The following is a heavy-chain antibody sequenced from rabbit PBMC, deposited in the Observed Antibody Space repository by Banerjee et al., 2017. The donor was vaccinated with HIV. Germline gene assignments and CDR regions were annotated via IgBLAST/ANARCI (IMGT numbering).Heavy chain of an antibody. CDR2: IDPVSDKT. CDR1: GFDFSYHG. CDR3: VRDRPSSSPYYIRGDL. V-gene: IGHV1S47*01. D-gene: IGHD1-1*01. J-gene: IGHJ4*01. Sequence: QEQLVESGGGLVQPGESLKLFCKASGFDFSYHGVTWVRQAPGKGLEWIGYIDPVSDKTYYASWVNGRFSISRENTQNTVSLQLNSLTAADTATYFCVRDRPSSSPYYIRGDLWGPGTLVTVS.